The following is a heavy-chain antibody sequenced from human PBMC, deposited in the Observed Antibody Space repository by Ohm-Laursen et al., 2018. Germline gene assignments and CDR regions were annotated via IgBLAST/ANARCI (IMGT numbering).Heavy chain of an antibody. D-gene: IGHD4-23*01. V-gene: IGHV3-53*01. CDR3: LVTVVTLGAPDY. Sequence: SLRLSCTASEVTDSPNYISWVRQAPGKGLECVAILYNGGFTYYADSVKGRFTISRDNSKNTLFLQMNSLRVADTAVYYCLVTVVTLGAPDYWGQGALVTVSS. CDR2: LYNGGFT. CDR1: EVTDSPNY. J-gene: IGHJ4*02.